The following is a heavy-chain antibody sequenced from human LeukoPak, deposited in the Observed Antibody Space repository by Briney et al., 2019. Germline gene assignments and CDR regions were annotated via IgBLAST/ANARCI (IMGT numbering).Heavy chain of an antibody. CDR2: IKEDGSEK. J-gene: IGHJ4*02. Sequence: GGSLRLSCAASGFTFSSYWMSWVRQAPGKGLEWVANIKEDGSEKYYVDSVKGRFTISRDNAKNSLYLQMNSLRAEDTAVYYCASDQYYYDSSWDYWGQGTLVTVSS. CDR1: GFTFSSYW. V-gene: IGHV3-7*01. CDR3: ASDQYYYDSSWDY. D-gene: IGHD3-22*01.